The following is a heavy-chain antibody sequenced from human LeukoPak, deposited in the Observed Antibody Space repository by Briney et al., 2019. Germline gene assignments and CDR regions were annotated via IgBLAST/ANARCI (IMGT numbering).Heavy chain of an antibody. J-gene: IGHJ4*02. CDR1: GFTFSTYW. V-gene: IGHV3-7*01. Sequence: PGGSLRLSCAASGFTFSTYWMTWVRQAPGKGLEWVANIKQDGGEKFYVDSVKGRFTISRDNAKNSLYLQMNSLRAEDTAVYYCARDRNTDFWSGYYTNYDYWGQGTLVTVSS. D-gene: IGHD3-3*01. CDR2: IKQDGGEK. CDR3: ARDRNTDFWSGYYTNYDY.